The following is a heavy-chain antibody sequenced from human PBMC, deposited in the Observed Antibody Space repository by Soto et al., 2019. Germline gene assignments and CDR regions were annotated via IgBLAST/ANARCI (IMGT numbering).Heavy chain of an antibody. CDR3: ARDGRYSETYYHAFDF. Sequence: XETLALTCAVSGGSISSTSWWTWVRQPPVKGLEWIGEIYHSGITNYNPSLKSRVIISVDKSKNHFSLRLTSVTAADTAVYYCARDGRYSETYYHAFDFWGQGSMVTVSS. V-gene: IGHV4-4*02. CDR2: IYHSGIT. J-gene: IGHJ3*01. D-gene: IGHD1-26*01. CDR1: GGSISSTSW.